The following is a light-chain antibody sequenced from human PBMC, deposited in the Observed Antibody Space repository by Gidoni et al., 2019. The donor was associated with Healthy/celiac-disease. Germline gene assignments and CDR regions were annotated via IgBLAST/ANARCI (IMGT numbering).Light chain of an antibody. Sequence: QSALTQPASVSGSPGQSITISCTGTSSDVGGYNYVSWYQQHPGKAPKRMIYEVSNRPSGVSNRFSGSKSGNTASLTISGLQAEDEADYYCSSYTSSSTPSFGGGTKLTVL. CDR2: EVS. CDR1: SSDVGGYNY. CDR3: SSYTSSSTPS. V-gene: IGLV2-14*01. J-gene: IGLJ3*02.